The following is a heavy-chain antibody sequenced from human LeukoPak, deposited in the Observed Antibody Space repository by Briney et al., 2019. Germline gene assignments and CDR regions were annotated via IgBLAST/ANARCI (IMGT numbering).Heavy chain of an antibody. D-gene: IGHD2-2*01. CDR2: IYHSGST. CDR3: ARRYCSSTSCLDDFAY. Sequence: KPSATLSLTCAVSGYSISSGYYWGWIRQPPGKGLEWIGSIYHSGSTYYNPSLKSRVTISVDTSKNQFSLKLSSVTAAGTAVYYCARRYCSSTSCLDDFAYWAQGTLITVSS. V-gene: IGHV4-38-2*01. J-gene: IGHJ4*02. CDR1: GYSISSGYY.